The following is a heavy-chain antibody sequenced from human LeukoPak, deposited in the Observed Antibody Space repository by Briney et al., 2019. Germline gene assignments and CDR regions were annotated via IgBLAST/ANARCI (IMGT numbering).Heavy chain of an antibody. J-gene: IGHJ6*03. CDR1: GFTFSSYG. D-gene: IGHD2-2*03. CDR2: IRYDGSNK. V-gene: IGHV3-30*02. Sequence: GSLSLSCAASGFTFSSYGMHWVRQAPGKGLEWVAFIRYDGSNKYYANSVKGRFTISRDNSKNTLYLQMNSLRAEDTAVYYCAKAGYCSSTSCRDYYYMDVWGKGTTVTVSS. CDR3: AKAGYCSSTSCRDYYYMDV.